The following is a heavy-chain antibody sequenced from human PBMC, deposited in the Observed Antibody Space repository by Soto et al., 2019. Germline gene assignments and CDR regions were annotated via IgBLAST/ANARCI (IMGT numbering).Heavy chain of an antibody. CDR1: GYTFTSYA. V-gene: IGHV1-3*01. CDR3: AREVKGSGSNWFDP. D-gene: IGHD3-10*01. J-gene: IGHJ5*02. CDR2: MNADSGNT. Sequence: ASVKVSCKASGYTFTSYAMHWVRQAPGQRLEWMGWMNADSGNTEYSQKFQGRVTITRNTSISTAYMELSSLRSEDTAVYYCAREVKGSGSNWFDPWGQGTLVTVSS.